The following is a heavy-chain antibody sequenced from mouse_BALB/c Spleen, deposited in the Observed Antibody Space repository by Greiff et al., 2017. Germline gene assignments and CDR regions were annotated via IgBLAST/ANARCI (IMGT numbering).Heavy chain of an antibody. Sequence: EVQLVESGGGLVKPGGSLKLSCAASGFTFSDYYMYWVRQTPEKRLEWVATISDGGSYTYYPDSVKGRFTISRDNAKNNLYLQMSSLKSEDTAMYYCAREGDYYGSSWFAYWGQGTLVTVSA. CDR2: ISDGGSYT. D-gene: IGHD1-1*01. CDR3: AREGDYYGSSWFAY. V-gene: IGHV5-4*02. CDR1: GFTFSDYY. J-gene: IGHJ3*01.